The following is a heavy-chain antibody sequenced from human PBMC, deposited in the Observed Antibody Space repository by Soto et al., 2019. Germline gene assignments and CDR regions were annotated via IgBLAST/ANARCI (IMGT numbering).Heavy chain of an antibody. D-gene: IGHD3-16*02. CDR2: INPNSGGT. J-gene: IGHJ6*02. Sequence: QVQLVQSGAEVKKPGASVKVSCKASGYTFTGYYMHWVRQAPGQGLEWMGWINPNSGGTNYAQKFQCWVTITRDTSISTAYVELSRLRSDDTAVYYCARDPGPYDYVWGSYRKYGMDVWGQGTTVTVSS. CDR3: ARDPGPYDYVWGSYRKYGMDV. V-gene: IGHV1-2*04. CDR1: GYTFTGYY.